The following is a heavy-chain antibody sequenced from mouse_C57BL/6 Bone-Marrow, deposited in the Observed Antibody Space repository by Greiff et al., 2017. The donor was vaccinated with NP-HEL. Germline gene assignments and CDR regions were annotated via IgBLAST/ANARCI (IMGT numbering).Heavy chain of an antibody. CDR3: ATGDYTAWFDY. CDR2: IYPGDGDT. J-gene: IGHJ3*01. Sequence: QVQLQQSGPELVKPGASVKISCKASGYAFSSSWMNWVKQRPGKGLEWIGRIYPGDGDTNYNGKFKGKATLTADKSSSTAYMQLSSLTSEDSAVYFCATGDYTAWFDYWGQGTLVTVSA. CDR1: GYAFSSSW. D-gene: IGHD2-4*01. V-gene: IGHV1-82*01.